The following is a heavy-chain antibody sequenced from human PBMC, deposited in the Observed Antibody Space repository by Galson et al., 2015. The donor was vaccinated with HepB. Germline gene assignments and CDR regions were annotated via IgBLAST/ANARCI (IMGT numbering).Heavy chain of an antibody. CDR1: GFTFSTHA. CDR2: ISGSSLTI. V-gene: IGHV3-48*01. J-gene: IGHJ6*02. Sequence: SLRLSCAASGFTFSTHAMNWVRQAPGKGLEWLSFISGSSLTIYYADSVKGRFTISRDSAKNSLYLQMNSLRAEDTAVYYCARVGSVLDVWGQGTTVTVSS. D-gene: IGHD2-2*03. CDR3: ARVGSVLDV.